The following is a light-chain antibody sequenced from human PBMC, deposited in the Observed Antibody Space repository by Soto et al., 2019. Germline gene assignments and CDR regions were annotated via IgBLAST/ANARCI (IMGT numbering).Light chain of an antibody. Sequence: EIVMTQSPATLSVSPGERATLSCRASQSVSSDLAWSQQKPGQAPRLLIYGASTRATGIPARFSGSGSGTEFTLTISSRQSEDFAVYYCQQYNNWPPGTFGQGTKVEIK. CDR2: GAS. J-gene: IGKJ1*01. CDR1: QSVSSD. V-gene: IGKV3-15*01. CDR3: QQYNNWPPGT.